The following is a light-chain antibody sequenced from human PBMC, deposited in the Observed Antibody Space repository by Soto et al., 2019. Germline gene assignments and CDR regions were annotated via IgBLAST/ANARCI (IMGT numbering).Light chain of an antibody. CDR1: SSDVGRYNY. J-gene: IGLJ1*01. CDR3: CSYAGGGTSRV. V-gene: IGLV2-11*01. CDR2: DVS. Sequence: QSALTQPRSVSGSPGQSVTISCTGTSSDVGRYNYVSWYHQHPGKAPKLMIYDVSKRPSGVPDRFSGSRSGNTASLTISGLQAEDEADYYCCSYAGGGTSRVFGTGTKLTVL.